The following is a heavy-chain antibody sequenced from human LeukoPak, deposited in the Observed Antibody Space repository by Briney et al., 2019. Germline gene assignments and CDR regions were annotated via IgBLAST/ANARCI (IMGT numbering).Heavy chain of an antibody. J-gene: IGHJ4*02. CDR3: ARPLGPTVTSLEPY. CDR2: ISGSGSTI. D-gene: IGHD4-11*01. Sequence: GGSLRLSCAASGFSFSANSMNWVRQAPGKGLEWVSYISGSGSTIYYADSVKGRFTISRDNAKNSMYLQMNSLRAEDTAVYYCARPLGPTVTSLEPYWGQGTLVTVSS. CDR1: GFSFSANS. V-gene: IGHV3-48*01.